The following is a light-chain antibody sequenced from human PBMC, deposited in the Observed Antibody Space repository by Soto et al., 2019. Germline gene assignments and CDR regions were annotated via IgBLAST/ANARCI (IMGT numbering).Light chain of an antibody. CDR2: KAS. CDR3: QHYNSYSEA. Sequence: DSQRTQSPSTLSRLLGDRVPITCRGSQNISSWLAWYQQNPGKAPKLLIYKASTLKSGVPSRFSGSGSGTEFTLTISSLQPDDFATYYCQHYNSYSEAFGQGTKVDI. V-gene: IGKV1-5*03. J-gene: IGKJ1*01. CDR1: QNISSW.